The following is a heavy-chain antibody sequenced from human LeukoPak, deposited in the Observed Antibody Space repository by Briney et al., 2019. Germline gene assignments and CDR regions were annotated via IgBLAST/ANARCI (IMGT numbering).Heavy chain of an antibody. J-gene: IGHJ4*02. V-gene: IGHV4-30-2*01. Sequence: SETLSLTCAVSGGSISSGGYSWSWIRQPPGKGLEWIGYIYHSGSTYYNPSLKSRATISVDRSKNQFSLKLSSVTAADTAVYYCARSIAAAGTFDYWGQGILVTVSS. CDR2: IYHSGST. CDR1: GGSISSGGYS. D-gene: IGHD6-13*01. CDR3: ARSIAAAGTFDY.